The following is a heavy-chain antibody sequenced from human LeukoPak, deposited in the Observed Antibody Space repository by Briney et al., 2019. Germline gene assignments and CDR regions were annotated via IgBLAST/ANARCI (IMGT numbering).Heavy chain of an antibody. Sequence: PSETLSLTCTVSGDSISSYYWNWIRQPAGKGLEWIGRIYTSGTTNYNPSLKSRVTISVDTSKNQFSLKLSSVTAADTAVYYCARGRRWLQFHYFDYWGQGTLVTVSS. CDR2: IYTSGTT. CDR3: ARGRRWLQFHYFDY. V-gene: IGHV4-4*07. J-gene: IGHJ4*02. CDR1: GDSISSYY. D-gene: IGHD5-24*01.